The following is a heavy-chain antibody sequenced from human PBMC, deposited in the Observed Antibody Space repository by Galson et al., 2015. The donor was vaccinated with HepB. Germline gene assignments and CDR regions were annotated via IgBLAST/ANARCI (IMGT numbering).Heavy chain of an antibody. Sequence: SLRLSCAASGFTFSSYSMNWVRQAPGKGLEWVSSISSSSSYIYYADSVKGRFTISRDNAENSLYLQMNSLRAEDTAVYYCARGGLGYSSSWYRGEVSYYYYGMDVWGQGTTVTVSS. CDR1: GFTFSSYS. J-gene: IGHJ6*02. D-gene: IGHD6-13*01. V-gene: IGHV3-21*01. CDR2: ISSSSSYI. CDR3: ARGGLGYSSSWYRGEVSYYYYGMDV.